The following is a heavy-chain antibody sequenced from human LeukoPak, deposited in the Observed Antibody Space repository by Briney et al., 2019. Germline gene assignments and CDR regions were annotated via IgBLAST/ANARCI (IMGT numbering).Heavy chain of an antibody. J-gene: IGHJ4*02. Sequence: ASVKVSCKASGYTFTGYYIQWVRQAPGQGLEWMGWINPHSGGTNYAQEFQGRVTMTRDTSISTAYMELSRLRSDDTAVYYCARPVAGTEPFDYWGQGTLVTVSS. CDR1: GYTFTGYY. CDR3: ARPVAGTEPFDY. D-gene: IGHD6-19*01. V-gene: IGHV1-2*02. CDR2: INPHSGGT.